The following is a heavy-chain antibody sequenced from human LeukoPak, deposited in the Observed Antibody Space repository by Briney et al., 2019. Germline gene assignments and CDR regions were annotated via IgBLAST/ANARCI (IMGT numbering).Heavy chain of an antibody. J-gene: IGHJ6*04. CDR2: IYYSRTS. CDR3: ARERSTIFGVIESMDV. V-gene: IGHV4-59*01. Sequence: IYYSRTSNYTPSLKRRVTISVDTSKNQFSLKLSSVTAADTAVYYCARERSTIFGVIESMDVWGKGTTVTVSS. D-gene: IGHD3-3*01.